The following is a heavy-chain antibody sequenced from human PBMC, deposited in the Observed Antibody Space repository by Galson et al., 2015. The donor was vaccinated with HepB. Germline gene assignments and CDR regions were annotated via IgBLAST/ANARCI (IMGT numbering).Heavy chain of an antibody. CDR3: ARDWGIAVAGTWWFDP. CDR1: GFMFSSYN. CDR2: ISSSSDYI. D-gene: IGHD6-19*01. V-gene: IGHV3-21*06. J-gene: IGHJ5*02. Sequence: SLRLSCAASGFMFSSYNMNWVRQAPGKGLEWVSSISSSSDYIHYADSVKGRFTISRDNAKNTLHLQMNSLRAEDTAVYYCARDWGIAVAGTWWFDPWGQGTLVTVSS.